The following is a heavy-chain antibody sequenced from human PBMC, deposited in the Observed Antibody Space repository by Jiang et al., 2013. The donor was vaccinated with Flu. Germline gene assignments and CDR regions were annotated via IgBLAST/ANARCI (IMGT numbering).Heavy chain of an antibody. J-gene: IGHJ4*02. CDR2: IYTSGST. V-gene: IGHV4-4*07. CDR1: GASISSYY. Sequence: GLVKPSETLSLTCTVSGASISSYYWSWIRQPAGKGLEWIGRIYTSGSTTYNPSLRSRVTMSVDTSKNQFSLNLSSVTAADTAVYYCARGGGNTRFDYWGQGTLVTVSS. D-gene: IGHD4-23*01. CDR3: ARGGGNTRFDY.